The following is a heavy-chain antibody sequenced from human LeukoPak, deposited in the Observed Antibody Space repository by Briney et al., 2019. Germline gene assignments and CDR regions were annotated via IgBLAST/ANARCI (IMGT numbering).Heavy chain of an antibody. Sequence: ASVKVSCKASGYTFTDYYIHWVRQAPGEGLEWMGWINPKSGDTNYAQKFQGRVTMTRDTSITTAYMELSRLRSDDTAVYYCARQWLRSLRYYMDVWGKGTTVTVSS. CDR3: ARQWLRSLRYYMDV. CDR2: INPKSGDT. J-gene: IGHJ6*03. D-gene: IGHD5-12*01. CDR1: GYTFTDYY. V-gene: IGHV1-2*02.